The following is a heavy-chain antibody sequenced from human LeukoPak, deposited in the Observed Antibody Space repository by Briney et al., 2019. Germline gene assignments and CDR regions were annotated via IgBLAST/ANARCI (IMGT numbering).Heavy chain of an antibody. CDR3: LRYVLRGVIANY. CDR2: IYYSGTT. CDR1: GGSISSGGFY. V-gene: IGHV4-31*03. J-gene: IGHJ4*02. D-gene: IGHD3-10*01. Sequence: SETLSLTCTVSGGSISSGGFYWSWIRQHPGKGLEWLGYIYYSGTTYYNPSLKSRVTFSVDTSKNQFSLNLRSVTAADTAVYYCLRYVLRGVIANYRGQGTPVTVSS.